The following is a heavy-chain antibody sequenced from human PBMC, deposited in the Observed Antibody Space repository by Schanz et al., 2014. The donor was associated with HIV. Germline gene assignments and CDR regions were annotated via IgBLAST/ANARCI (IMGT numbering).Heavy chain of an antibody. CDR1: GFTFRSYA. Sequence: EVQLLESGGDLVQPGGSLRLSCEASGFTFRSYAMNWVLQTPGKGLQWVSSIDGRGVSTYYGDSLKGRFTISRDNFKDMVYLQMNSLRVEDTALYYCTRGQSGTYGTFDVWGRGTVVTVSS. J-gene: IGHJ3*01. CDR3: TRGQSGTYGTFDV. V-gene: IGHV3-23*01. D-gene: IGHD1-26*01. CDR2: IDGRGVST.